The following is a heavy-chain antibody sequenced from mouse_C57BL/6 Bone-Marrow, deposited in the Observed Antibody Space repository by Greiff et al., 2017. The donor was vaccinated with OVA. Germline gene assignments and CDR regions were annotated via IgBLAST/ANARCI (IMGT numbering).Heavy chain of an antibody. V-gene: IGHV1-18*01. CDR1: GYTFTDYN. CDR2: INPNNGGT. CDR3: ARRVTTVVNFYYYAMDY. J-gene: IGHJ4*01. D-gene: IGHD1-1*01. Sequence: EVQLQQSGPELVKPGASVKIPCKASGYTFTDYNMDWVKQSHGKSLEWIGDINPNNGGTIYNQKFKGKATLTVDKSSSTAYMELRSLTSEDTAVYYCARRVTTVVNFYYYAMDYWGQGTSVTVSS.